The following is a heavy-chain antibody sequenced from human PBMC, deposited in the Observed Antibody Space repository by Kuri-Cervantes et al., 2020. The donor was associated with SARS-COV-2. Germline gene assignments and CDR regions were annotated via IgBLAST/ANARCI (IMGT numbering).Heavy chain of an antibody. J-gene: IGHJ4*02. V-gene: IGHV1-2*02. CDR2: INPNSGGT. CDR1: GYTFTGYY. Sequence: ASVKVSCKASGYTFTGYYMHWVRQAPGRGLEWMGWINPNSGGTNYAQKFQGRVTMTRDTSISTAYMELSRLRSDDTAVYYCARVRQSGYYFFLSGFDYWGQGTLVTVSS. D-gene: IGHD3-3*01. CDR3: ARVRQSGYYFFLSGFDY.